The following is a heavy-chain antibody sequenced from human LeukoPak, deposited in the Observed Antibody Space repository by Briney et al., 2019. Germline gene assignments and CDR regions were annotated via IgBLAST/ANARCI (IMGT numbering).Heavy chain of an antibody. V-gene: IGHV3-53*01. CDR3: ARDIGPVSGYSL. Sequence: GGSLRLSCAASGFTVSSNYMSWVRQAPGKGLEWVSVIYSGGSTYYAGSVKGRFTISRDNSKNTLYLQMNSLRAEDTAVYYCARDIGPVSGYSLWGQGTLVTVSS. J-gene: IGHJ4*02. CDR1: GFTVSSNY. D-gene: IGHD3-22*01. CDR2: IYSGGST.